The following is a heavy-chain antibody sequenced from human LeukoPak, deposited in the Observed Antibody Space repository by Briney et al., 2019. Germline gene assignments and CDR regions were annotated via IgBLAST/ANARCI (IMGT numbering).Heavy chain of an antibody. J-gene: IGHJ4*02. CDR3: VRDPYSSGWPTFDY. V-gene: IGHV3-33*01. CDR2: IWYDGSNK. Sequence: GGSLRLSCAASGFTFSSYGMHWVRQAPGKGLEWVAVIWYDGSNKYYADSVKGRFTISRDNSKSTLYLQMSSLSTEDTAVYFCVRDPYSSGWPTFDYWGQGALVTVSS. D-gene: IGHD6-19*01. CDR1: GFTFSSYG.